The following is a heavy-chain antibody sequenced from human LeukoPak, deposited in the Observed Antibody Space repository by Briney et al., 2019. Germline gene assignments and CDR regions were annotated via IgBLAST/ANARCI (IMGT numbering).Heavy chain of an antibody. Sequence: PSETLSLTCAVYGGSFSGYYWSWIRQPPGKGLEWIGEINHSGSTNYNPSLKSRVTISVDTSKNQFSLKLSSVTAADTAVYYCARVGDDSSGYYYLRAFDIWGQGTMVTVSS. CDR1: GGSFSGYY. CDR3: ARVGDDSSGYYYLRAFDI. D-gene: IGHD3-22*01. V-gene: IGHV4-34*01. CDR2: INHSGST. J-gene: IGHJ3*02.